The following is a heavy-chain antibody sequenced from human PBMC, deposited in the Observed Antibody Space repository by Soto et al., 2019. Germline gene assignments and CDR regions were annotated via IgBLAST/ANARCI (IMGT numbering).Heavy chain of an antibody. Sequence: QVQLVQSGAEVKKPGASVKVSCKASGYTFTSYDINWVRQATGQGLEWMGWMNANSGNTVYAQKLQGRVTMTRNTSISTAYLEIRSLRSADTAVYYCARETVAKCFQHWGQGTLVTVSS. CDR3: ARETVAKCFQH. CDR2: MNANSGNT. J-gene: IGHJ1*01. D-gene: IGHD2-21*01. V-gene: IGHV1-8*01. CDR1: GYTFTSYD.